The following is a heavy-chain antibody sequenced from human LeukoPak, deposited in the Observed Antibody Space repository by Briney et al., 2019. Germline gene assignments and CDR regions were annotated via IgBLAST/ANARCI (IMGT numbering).Heavy chain of an antibody. V-gene: IGHV4-4*07. CDR1: GGSISSYY. J-gene: IGHJ6*03. D-gene: IGHD5-18*01. CDR3: ARVKRDTAMVTPWDYYYYYMDV. Sequence: SETLSLTCTVSGGSISSYYWSWIRQPAGKGLEWIGRIYTSGSTNYNPSLKSRVTMSVDTSKNQFSLKLSSVTAADTAVYYCARVKRDTAMVTPWDYYYYYMDVWGKGTTVTVSS. CDR2: IYTSGST.